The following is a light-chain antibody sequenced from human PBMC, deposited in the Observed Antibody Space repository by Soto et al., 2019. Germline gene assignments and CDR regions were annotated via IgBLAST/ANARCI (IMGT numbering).Light chain of an antibody. CDR1: SSDVGGYNY. V-gene: IGLV2-14*01. CDR3: SSYTSTSTYVL. Sequence: QSALTQPASVSGSPGQSITISCTATSSDVGGYNYVSWYQQYPGKAPKLMIYDVSNRPSGVSNRFSGSKSGNTASLTISGLQAEDEADYYCSSYTSTSTYVLFGGGTKVTVL. CDR2: DVS. J-gene: IGLJ2*01.